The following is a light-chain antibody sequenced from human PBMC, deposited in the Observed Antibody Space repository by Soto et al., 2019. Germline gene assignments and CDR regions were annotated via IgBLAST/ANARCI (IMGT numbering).Light chain of an antibody. CDR2: DAS. CDR3: KNRSNWRGT. Sequence: EIGLTQSPATLSLSPGEGATLSCRASQSVGSYLAWYQQKPGQAPRLLIFDASNRATGIPARFSGSGSGTDFTLTISSLEPEDFAVYYCKNRSNWRGTFGPGTKVDIK. V-gene: IGKV3-11*01. CDR1: QSVGSY. J-gene: IGKJ3*01.